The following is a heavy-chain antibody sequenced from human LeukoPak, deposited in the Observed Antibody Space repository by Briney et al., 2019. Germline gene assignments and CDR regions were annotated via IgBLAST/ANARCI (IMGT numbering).Heavy chain of an antibody. J-gene: IGHJ4*02. D-gene: IGHD4-17*01. CDR3: ARLPHGDYFDY. CDR1: GYTFINYW. Sequence: GESLEISCQVSGYTFINYWIGWVRQMPGKGLEWMGIIYPGDSDTRYSPSFQGQVTISADKSISTAYLQWSSLKASDTAMYYCARLPHGDYFDYWGQGTLVTDSS. CDR2: IYPGDSDT. V-gene: IGHV5-51*01.